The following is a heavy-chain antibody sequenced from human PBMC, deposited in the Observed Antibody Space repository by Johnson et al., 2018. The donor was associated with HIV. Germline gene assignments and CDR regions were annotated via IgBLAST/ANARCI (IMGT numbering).Heavy chain of an antibody. V-gene: IGHV3-38-3*01. CDR1: GFTVSSNY. J-gene: IGHJ3*02. CDR3: AKLCSSSSRYAFDI. Sequence: VQLVESGGGVVQPGRSLRLSCAASGFTVSSNYMSWVRQAPGKGLEWVASISGGSTYYEDSRKGRFTISRANSNNTQHLQMNSLRAEVTAGYYCAKLCSSSSRYAFDIWGQGTMVTVSS. CDR2: ISGGST. D-gene: IGHD6-13*01.